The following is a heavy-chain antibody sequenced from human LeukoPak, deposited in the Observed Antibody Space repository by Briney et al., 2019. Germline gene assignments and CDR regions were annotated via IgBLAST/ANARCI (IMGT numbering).Heavy chain of an antibody. D-gene: IGHD6-13*01. CDR3: ASHSGSWYGFDY. J-gene: IGHJ4*02. Sequence: GGSLRLSCAASGFTVSSNHMSWVRQAPGKGLEWVSVIYSGGSTYYADSVKGRFTISRDNSKNTLYPQMNSLRAEDTAVYYCASHSGSWYGFDYWGQGTLVTVSS. V-gene: IGHV3-53*01. CDR2: IYSGGST. CDR1: GFTVSSNH.